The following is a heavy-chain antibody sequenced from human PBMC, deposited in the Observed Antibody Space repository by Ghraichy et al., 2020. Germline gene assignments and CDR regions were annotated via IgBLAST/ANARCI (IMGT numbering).Heavy chain of an antibody. CDR2: INPSGGST. V-gene: IGHV1-46*01. J-gene: IGHJ4*02. CDR3: AAAAGGGDIDY. D-gene: IGHD6-13*01. CDR1: GYTFTSYY. Sequence: ASVKVSCKASGYTFTSYYMHWVRQAPGQGLEWMGIINPSGGSTSYAQKFQGRVTMTWDTSTSTVYMELSSLRSEDTAVYYCAAAAGGGDIDYWGQGTLVTVSS.